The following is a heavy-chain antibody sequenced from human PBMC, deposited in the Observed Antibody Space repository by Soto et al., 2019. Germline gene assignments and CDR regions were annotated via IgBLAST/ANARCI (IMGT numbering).Heavy chain of an antibody. CDR1: GYTFTSYY. D-gene: IGHD2-15*01. J-gene: IGHJ4*02. V-gene: IGHV1-46*04. CDR2: INPSGGST. CDR3: AKVSPVSFIDY. Sequence: GASVKVSCKASGYTFTSYYMHWVRQAPGQGLEWMGIINPSGGSTSYADSVKGRFTISRDNSKNTLYLQMNSLRAEDTAVYYCAKVSPVSFIDYWGQGTLVTVSS.